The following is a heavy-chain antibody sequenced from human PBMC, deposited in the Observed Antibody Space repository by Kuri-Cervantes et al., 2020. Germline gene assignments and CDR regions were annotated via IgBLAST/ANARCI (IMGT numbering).Heavy chain of an antibody. CDR3: ARVADYDILTGYYPPY. Sequence: GESLKISCAASGFTFSSYSMNWVRQAPGKGLEWVSSISSSSSYIYYADSVKGRFTISRDNAKNSLYLQMNSLRAEDTAVYYCARVADYDILTGYYPPYWGQGTLVTVSS. V-gene: IGHV3-21*01. CDR1: GFTFSSYS. D-gene: IGHD3-9*01. J-gene: IGHJ4*02. CDR2: ISSSSSYI.